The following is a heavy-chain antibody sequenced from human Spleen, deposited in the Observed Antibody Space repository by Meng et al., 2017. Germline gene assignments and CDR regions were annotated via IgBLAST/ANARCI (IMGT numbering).Heavy chain of an antibody. D-gene: IGHD1-14*01. J-gene: IGHJ3*02. CDR3: AREGRWSEVNDGFDI. CDR1: GFTFSNAY. Sequence: GESLKISCEGSGFTFSNAYMTWVRQVPGKRLEWVGRIKSKPDGETIDYAAPVKGRFTISRDDSKNTVYLQMNSLRAEDTAVYYCAREGRWSEVNDGFDIWGQGTMVTVSS. CDR2: IKSKPDGETI. V-gene: IGHV3-15*01.